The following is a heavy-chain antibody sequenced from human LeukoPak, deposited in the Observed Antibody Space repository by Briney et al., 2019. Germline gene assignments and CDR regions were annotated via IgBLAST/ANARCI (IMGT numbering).Heavy chain of an antibody. V-gene: IGHV3-15*01. CDR3: TTDQFIYYDSSGYYYKTEYFQH. D-gene: IGHD3-22*01. CDR2: IKSKTDGGTT. CDR1: GFTFSNAW. Sequence: GGSLRLSCAASGFTFSNAWTRWVRQAPGKGLEWVGHIKSKTDGGTTDYAAPVKGRFTISRDDSKNTLYLQMNSLKTEDTAVYYCTTDQFIYYDSSGYYYKTEYFQHWGQGTLVTVSS. J-gene: IGHJ1*01.